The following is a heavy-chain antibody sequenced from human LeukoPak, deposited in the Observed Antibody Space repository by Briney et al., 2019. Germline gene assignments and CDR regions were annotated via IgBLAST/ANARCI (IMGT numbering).Heavy chain of an antibody. J-gene: IGHJ3*02. V-gene: IGHV3-74*01. CDR2: INYDGSST. CDR3: ARVGASFDI. Sequence: PGGSLRLSYAASGFTFSNYWMHWVRQAPGKGLVWVSRINYDGSSTSYADSVEGRFTISRDSAKNTLYLQMNSLRAEDTAVYYCARVGASFDIWGQGTMVTVSS. D-gene: IGHD1-26*01. CDR1: GFTFSNYW.